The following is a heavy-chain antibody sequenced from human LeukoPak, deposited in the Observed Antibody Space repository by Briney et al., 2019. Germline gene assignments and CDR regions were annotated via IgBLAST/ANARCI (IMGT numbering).Heavy chain of an antibody. J-gene: IGHJ5*02. CDR1: GGSFSGYY. Sequence: SETLSLTCAVYGGSFSGYYWSWIRQPPGKGLEWIGEINHSGSTNYNPSLKSRVTISVDTSKNQFSLKLSSVTAADTAVYYCARTSSSWYRGWFDPWGQGTLVTVSS. D-gene: IGHD6-13*01. CDR2: INHSGST. V-gene: IGHV4-34*01. CDR3: ARTSSSWYRGWFDP.